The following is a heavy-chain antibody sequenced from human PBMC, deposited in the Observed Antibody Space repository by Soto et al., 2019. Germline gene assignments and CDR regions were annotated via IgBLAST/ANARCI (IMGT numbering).Heavy chain of an antibody. J-gene: IGHJ4*02. D-gene: IGHD5-12*01. Sequence: GASVKVSYKASGYTFTNYAMHWVRQAPGQRLEWMGWINAGNGNTKYSQKFQGRVTITRDTSASTAYMELSSLRSEDTALYYCARVSGYYLPDYWGQGTLVTVSS. CDR3: ARVSGYYLPDY. CDR1: GYTFTNYA. CDR2: INAGNGNT. V-gene: IGHV1-3*01.